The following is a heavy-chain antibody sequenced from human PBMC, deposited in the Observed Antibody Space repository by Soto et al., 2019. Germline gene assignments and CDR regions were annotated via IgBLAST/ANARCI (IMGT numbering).Heavy chain of an antibody. D-gene: IGHD4-17*01. Sequence: EIQLVESGGGLVKPGGSLRLSCAASGFSFSNAWMSWVRQAPGKGLEWVGRIKSKTDGGTTDHAAPVKGRFTISRDDSKNTLFLQMNSLRAEDTALYYCTTEPLDYADSEGLIDYWGQGSLVTVSS. V-gene: IGHV3-15*01. CDR3: TTEPLDYADSEGLIDY. J-gene: IGHJ4*02. CDR2: IKSKTDGGTT. CDR1: GFSFSNAW.